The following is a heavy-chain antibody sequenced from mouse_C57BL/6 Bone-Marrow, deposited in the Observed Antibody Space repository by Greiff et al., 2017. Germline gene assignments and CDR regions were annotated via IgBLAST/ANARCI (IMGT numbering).Heavy chain of an antibody. CDR3: ARCGYYYGSSYNAMDY. J-gene: IGHJ4*01. D-gene: IGHD1-1*01. CDR1: GYSFTDYN. V-gene: IGHV1-39*01. CDR2: INPNYGTT. Sequence: EVQVVESGPELVKPGASVKISCKASGYSFTDYNMNWVKQSNGKSLEWIGVINPNYGTTSYNQKFKGKATLTVDQSSSTAYMQLNSLTSEDSAVYYCARCGYYYGSSYNAMDYWGQGTSVTVSS.